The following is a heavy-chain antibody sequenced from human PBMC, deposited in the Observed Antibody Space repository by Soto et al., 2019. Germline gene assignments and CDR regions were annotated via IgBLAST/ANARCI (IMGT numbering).Heavy chain of an antibody. D-gene: IGHD1-26*01. Sequence: QVQLVQSGAEVKKPGSSVKVSCKASGGTFSSYAFSWVRQAPGQGLEWMGGIIPIFGTANYAQKFQGRVTITADESTSTAYMELSSLRSEDTAVYYCARDIDSGSTYYYYGMDVWGQGTTVTVSS. CDR2: IIPIFGTA. J-gene: IGHJ6*02. V-gene: IGHV1-69*01. CDR1: GGTFSSYA. CDR3: ARDIDSGSTYYYYGMDV.